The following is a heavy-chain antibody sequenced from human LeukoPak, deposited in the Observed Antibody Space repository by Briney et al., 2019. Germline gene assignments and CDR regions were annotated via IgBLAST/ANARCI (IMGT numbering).Heavy chain of an antibody. CDR1: GFIVSSND. J-gene: IGHJ4*01. V-gene: IGHV3-53*01. CDR3: AKVLKGHYFDY. Sequence: GGSLRLSCAASGFIVSSNDMSWVRQAPGKGLEWVSVIYSGGRTYFADSVKGRFTISRDNSKNTLYLQMNSLRAEDTAIYYCAKVLKGHYFDYWGXGTLVTVSS. CDR2: IYSGGRT.